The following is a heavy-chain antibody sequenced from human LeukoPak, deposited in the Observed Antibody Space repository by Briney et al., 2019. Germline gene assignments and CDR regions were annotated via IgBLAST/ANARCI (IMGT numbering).Heavy chain of an antibody. D-gene: IGHD6-6*01. CDR2: IYTSGST. CDR3: ARGSARAFRWYFDL. V-gene: IGHV4-61*02. Sequence: SQTLSLTCTVSGGSISSGSHYWSWIRQPAGKGLEWIGRIYTSGSTNYNPSLKSRVTISVDTSKNQFSLKLSSVTAADTAVYYCARGSARAFRWYFDLWGRGTLATVSS. J-gene: IGHJ2*01. CDR1: GGSISSGSHY.